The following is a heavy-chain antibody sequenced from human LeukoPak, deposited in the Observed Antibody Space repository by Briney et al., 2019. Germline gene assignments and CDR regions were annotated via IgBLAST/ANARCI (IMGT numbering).Heavy chain of an antibody. D-gene: IGHD6-13*01. J-gene: IGHJ4*02. CDR2: IGTSGSDM. V-gene: IGHV3-21*01. CDR3: ARSSSWSYRHFDY. CDR1: GFTFSNYN. Sequence: GGSLRLSCAASGFTFSNYNMNWVRQAPGKGLEWVSPIGTSGSDMYYVDSVKGRFAISRDNAKNSLYLQMNSLRDEDTAVYYCARSSSWSYRHFDYWGQGTLVTVSS.